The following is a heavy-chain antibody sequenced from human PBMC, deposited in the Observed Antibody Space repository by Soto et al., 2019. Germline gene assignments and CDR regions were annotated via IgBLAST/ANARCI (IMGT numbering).Heavy chain of an antibody. V-gene: IGHV1-18*01. J-gene: IGHJ4*02. Sequence: QVKLVQSGTEVKKPGASMKVSCKASGYSFATSGISWVRQAPGQGHEWMGWISAYNGNTNYDQKLQDRIIMTTDTSKSTAYLELRSLRSDDTAVYYCARAGQYYDSSGYADWGQGTLVTVSS. CDR2: ISAYNGNT. CDR1: GYSFATSG. D-gene: IGHD3-22*01. CDR3: ARAGQYYDSSGYAD.